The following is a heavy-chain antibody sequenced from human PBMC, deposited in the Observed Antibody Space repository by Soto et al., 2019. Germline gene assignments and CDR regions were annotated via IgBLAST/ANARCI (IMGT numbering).Heavy chain of an antibody. CDR1: GGSISSYY. J-gene: IGHJ5*02. Sequence: SETLSLTCTVSGGSISSYYWSWIRQPAGKGLEWIGRIYTSGSTNYNPSLKSRVTMSVDTSKNQFSLKLSSVTAADTAVYYCARELRLSEWSNRGWFDPWGQGTLVTVSS. CDR2: IYTSGST. V-gene: IGHV4-4*07. CDR3: ARELRLSEWSNRGWFDP. D-gene: IGHD3-3*01.